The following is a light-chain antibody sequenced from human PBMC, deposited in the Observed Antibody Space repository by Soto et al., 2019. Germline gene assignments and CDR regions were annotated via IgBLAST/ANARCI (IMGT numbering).Light chain of an antibody. V-gene: IGLV2-14*01. Sequence: QSALTQPASVSGSPGQSITISCTGTSSDVGGYNYVSWYQQHPGKAPKLMIYDVSNRPSGVSNRFSGSKSGNTASLTISGLQAEDEADYYCSSYTSSSTLHVFGTGIKLTVL. J-gene: IGLJ1*01. CDR3: SSYTSSSTLHV. CDR2: DVS. CDR1: SSDVGGYNY.